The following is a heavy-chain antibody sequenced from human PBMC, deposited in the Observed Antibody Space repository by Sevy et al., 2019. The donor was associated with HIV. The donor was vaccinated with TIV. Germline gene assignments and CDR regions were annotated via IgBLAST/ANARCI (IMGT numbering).Heavy chain of an antibody. CDR1: GFTFSSYG. D-gene: IGHD3-3*01. Sequence: GGSLRLSCAASGFTFSSYGMHWVRQAPGKGLEWVAVISYDGSNKYYADSVKGRFTISGDNSKNTLYLQMNSLRAEDTAVYYCANRATGYDFWSGYYNLAVGTHDAFDIWGQGTMVTVSS. J-gene: IGHJ3*02. CDR3: ANRATGYDFWSGYYNLAVGTHDAFDI. CDR2: ISYDGSNK. V-gene: IGHV3-30*18.